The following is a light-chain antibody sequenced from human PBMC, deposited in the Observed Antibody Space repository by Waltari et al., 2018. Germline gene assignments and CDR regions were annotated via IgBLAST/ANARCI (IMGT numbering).Light chain of an antibody. V-gene: IGLV2-23*02. CDR1: SSDIGRYDI. CDR2: DVS. CDR3: CSYAGNYIWV. Sequence: QSALTQPASVSGSPGQSVTISCTGASSDIGRYDIVSWYQQHPGNAPKLIICDVSKRPSGVSDRFSGSKSGDTASLTISGLQCEDEADYYCCSYAGNYIWVFGGGTRLTVL. J-gene: IGLJ3*02.